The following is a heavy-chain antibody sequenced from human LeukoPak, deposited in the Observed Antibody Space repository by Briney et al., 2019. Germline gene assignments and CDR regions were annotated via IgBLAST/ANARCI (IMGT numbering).Heavy chain of an antibody. CDR1: GFTFSSYS. V-gene: IGHV3-21*01. J-gene: IGHJ4*02. CDR2: ISSSSSYI. D-gene: IGHD3-16*01. Sequence: GGSLGLSCAASGFTFSSYSMNWVRQAPGKGLEWVSSISSSSSYIYYADSVKGRFTISRDNAKNSLYLQMNSLRAEDTAVYYCAREGGIRTDYWGQGTLVTVSS. CDR3: AREGGIRTDY.